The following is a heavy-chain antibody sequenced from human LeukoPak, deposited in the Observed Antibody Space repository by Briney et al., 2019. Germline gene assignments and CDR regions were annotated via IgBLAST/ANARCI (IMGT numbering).Heavy chain of an antibody. J-gene: IGHJ4*02. D-gene: IGHD3-9*01. CDR1: GGSISSYY. CDR3: ARRPRNDILTGTPFDY. V-gene: IGHV4-59*01. Sequence: PSETLSLTCAVSGGSISSYYWSWIRQPPGKGLEWIGYIYYSGSTDSNPSPKSRVTISVDTSKNQLSLKLRSVTAADTAVYYCARRPRNDILTGTPFDYWGQGILVTVSS. CDR2: IYYSGST.